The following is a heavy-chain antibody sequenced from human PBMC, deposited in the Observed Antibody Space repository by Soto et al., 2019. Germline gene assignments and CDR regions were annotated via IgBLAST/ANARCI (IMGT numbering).Heavy chain of an antibody. CDR2: IFWDDDK. V-gene: IGHV2-5*02. CDR1: GFSLSTSGVG. Sequence: QITLKESGPTPVRPTQTLTLTCTCSGFSLSTSGVGVGWIRQSPGKALEWLALIFWDDDKRYSPSLKSRFSITKGTSKNQVVLTMTKMDPVDAGTYYCTHHGYYSYGMDVWGQGTTVTVSS. CDR3: THHGYYSYGMDV. J-gene: IGHJ6*02.